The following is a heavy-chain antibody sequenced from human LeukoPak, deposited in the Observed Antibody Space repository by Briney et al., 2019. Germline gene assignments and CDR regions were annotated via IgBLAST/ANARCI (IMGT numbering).Heavy chain of an antibody. Sequence: GGSLRLSCAASGFTFSSYWMHWVRQAPGKGLVWVSRINSDGSSTNYADSVKGRFTISRDNAKNSLYLQMNSLRAEDTALYYCAKDRAAAGVFDYWGQGTLVTVSS. J-gene: IGHJ4*02. V-gene: IGHV3-74*01. CDR3: AKDRAAAGVFDY. CDR2: INSDGSST. D-gene: IGHD6-13*01. CDR1: GFTFSSYW.